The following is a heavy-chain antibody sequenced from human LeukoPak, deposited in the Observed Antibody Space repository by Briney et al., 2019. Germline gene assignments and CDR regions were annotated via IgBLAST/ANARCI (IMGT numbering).Heavy chain of an antibody. CDR3: AGRGDGNLYYFDH. Sequence: GGSLRLSCAASGFTFSSCWMSWVRQAPGKGLEWVANIKQDGGEKYYVDSVKGRFTISRDNAKNSLYLQMNSLRPEDTAVYYCAGRGDGNLYYFDHWGQGTLVTASS. J-gene: IGHJ4*02. V-gene: IGHV3-7*04. CDR2: IKQDGGEK. CDR1: GFTFSSCW. D-gene: IGHD5-24*01.